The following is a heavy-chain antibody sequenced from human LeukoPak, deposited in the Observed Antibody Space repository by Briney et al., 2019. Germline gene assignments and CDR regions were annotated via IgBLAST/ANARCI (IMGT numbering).Heavy chain of an antibody. CDR1: GFTFYSYW. D-gene: IGHD3-22*01. CDR3: ASYDSSGYYSGAFDI. CDR2: IKQDGSEK. J-gene: IGHJ3*02. Sequence: GGSLRLSCAASGFTFYSYWMSWVRQAPGKGPEWVASIKQDGSEKYYVDSVKGRFTISRDNAKNSLYLQMNSLRAEDTAVYYCASYDSSGYYSGAFDIWGQGTMVTVSS. V-gene: IGHV3-7*01.